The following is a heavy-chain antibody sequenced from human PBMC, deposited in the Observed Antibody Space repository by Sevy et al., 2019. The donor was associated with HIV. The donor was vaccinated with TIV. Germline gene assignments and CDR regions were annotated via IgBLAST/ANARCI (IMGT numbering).Heavy chain of an antibody. D-gene: IGHD5-18*01. Sequence: GGSLRLSCVASEFTFSDYYISWIRQAPGKGLEWVTYISSRGSTIYYADSVKGRFTISRENAKNSLYLQMNSLRAEDTAVYYCARVRYTYGSYYFDYWGQGTLVTVSS. J-gene: IGHJ4*02. V-gene: IGHV3-11*01. CDR2: ISSRGSTI. CDR3: ARVRYTYGSYYFDY. CDR1: EFTFSDYY.